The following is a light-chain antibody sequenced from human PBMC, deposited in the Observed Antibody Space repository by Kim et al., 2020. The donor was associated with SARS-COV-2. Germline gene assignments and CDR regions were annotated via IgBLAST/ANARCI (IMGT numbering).Light chain of an antibody. V-gene: IGKV3-11*01. CDR1: QSVSSSN. CDR2: AAS. J-gene: IGKJ4*01. Sequence: SPGEKATHACRTSQSVSSSNLIWYQQKSDQATRVLIYAASNRATGIPARFSGSGSGTDFTLNISSLEPEDFAVYYCQQRNNWPLTFGGGTKVDIK. CDR3: QQRNNWPLT.